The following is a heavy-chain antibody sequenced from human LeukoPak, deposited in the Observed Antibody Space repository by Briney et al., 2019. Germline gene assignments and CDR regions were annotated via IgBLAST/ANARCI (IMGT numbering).Heavy chain of an antibody. CDR2: IYYSGSA. D-gene: IGHD3-10*01. J-gene: IGHJ4*02. CDR1: GGSISSGGYY. Sequence: SETLSLTCTVSGGSISSGGYYWSWIRQHPGKGLEWIGYIYYSGSAYYNPSLKSRVTISVDTSENQFSLKLSSVTAADTAVYYCARVNYGSATKEDYWGQGTLVTVSS. V-gene: IGHV4-31*03. CDR3: ARVNYGSATKEDY.